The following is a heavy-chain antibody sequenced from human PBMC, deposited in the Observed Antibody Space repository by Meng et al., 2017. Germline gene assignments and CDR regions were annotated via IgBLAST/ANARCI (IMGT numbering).Heavy chain of an antibody. J-gene: IGHJ5*02. CDR1: GFTFDDYA. CDR2: ISWNSGSI. CDR3: AKDIRVDPTGGWFDP. D-gene: IGHD1-1*01. Sequence: LSLTCAASGFTFDDYAMHWVRQAPGKGLEWVSGISWNSGSIGYADSVKGRFTISRDNAKNSLYLQMNSLRAEDTALYYCAKDIRVDPTGGWFDPWGQGTLVTVSS. V-gene: IGHV3-9*01.